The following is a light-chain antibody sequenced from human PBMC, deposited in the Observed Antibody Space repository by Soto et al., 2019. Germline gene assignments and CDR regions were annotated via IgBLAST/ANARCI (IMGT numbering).Light chain of an antibody. CDR1: SSDVGGYNY. Sequence: QSVLAQPRSVSGSPGQPVTISCTGTSSDVGGYNYVSWYQQHPGKAPKLMIYDVSKWPSGVPDRFSGSKSGNTASLTISGLQAEDEADYYCCSYAGSYTLYVFGTGTKVT. J-gene: IGLJ1*01. V-gene: IGLV2-11*01. CDR3: CSYAGSYTLYV. CDR2: DVS.